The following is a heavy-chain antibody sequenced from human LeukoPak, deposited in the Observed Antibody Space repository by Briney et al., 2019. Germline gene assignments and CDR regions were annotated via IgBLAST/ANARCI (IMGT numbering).Heavy chain of an antibody. V-gene: IGHV3-23*01. CDR1: GFTFSNYS. D-gene: IGHD6-19*01. J-gene: IGHJ4*02. CDR3: ARGSGWYFY. Sequence: GGSLRLSCAASGFTFSNYSMSWVRQAPGKGLEWVSTISGTGGTTYYADSVKGRFTISRDNSKNTLFLQFNSLRADDTAVYYCARGSGWYFYWGQGTLVTVSS. CDR2: ISGTGGTT.